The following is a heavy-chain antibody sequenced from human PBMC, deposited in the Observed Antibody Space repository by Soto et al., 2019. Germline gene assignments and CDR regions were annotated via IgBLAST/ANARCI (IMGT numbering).Heavy chain of an antibody. J-gene: IGHJ4*02. Sequence: QVQLRESGPGLVKPSETLSLTCTVSGGSISSYYWSWIRQPPGKGLERIGYIYYSGSTNYNPSLRSRVTISVDTSNNRSSLRLSSVTAEDTAVYDGASEDYYDSSGYLDYWGQGTLVTVS. CDR2: IYYSGST. V-gene: IGHV4-59*08. D-gene: IGHD3-22*01. CDR3: ASEDYYDSSGYLDY. CDR1: GGSISSYY.